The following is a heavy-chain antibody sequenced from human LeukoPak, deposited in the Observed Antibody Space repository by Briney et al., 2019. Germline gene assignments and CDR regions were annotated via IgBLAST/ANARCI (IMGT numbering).Heavy chain of an antibody. CDR1: GFTFSSYG. J-gene: IGHJ4*02. CDR2: ISGSGGST. D-gene: IGHD6-13*01. CDR3: ARGSGSSWYSYFDY. Sequence: PGGTLRLSCAASGFTFSSYGMSWVRQAPGKGLEWVSAISGSGGSTYYADSVKGRFTISRDNSKNTLYLQMNSLRAEDTAVYYFARGSGSSWYSYFDYWGQGTLVTVSS. V-gene: IGHV3-23*01.